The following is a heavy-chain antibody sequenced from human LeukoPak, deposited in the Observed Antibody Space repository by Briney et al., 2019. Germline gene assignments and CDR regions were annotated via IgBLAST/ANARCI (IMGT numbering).Heavy chain of an antibody. D-gene: IGHD3-10*01. CDR1: GGSISSYY. Sequence: SETLSLTCTVSGGSISSYYWSWIWQSPGKGLECIGYIHYTGSTNYNPSLNSRVTISVETSKNQFSLKLKSVTAADTAVYYCARGGYYGSGNDFRFDPWGQGTLVTVSS. V-gene: IGHV4-59*01. CDR3: ARGGYYGSGNDFRFDP. CDR2: IHYTGST. J-gene: IGHJ5*02.